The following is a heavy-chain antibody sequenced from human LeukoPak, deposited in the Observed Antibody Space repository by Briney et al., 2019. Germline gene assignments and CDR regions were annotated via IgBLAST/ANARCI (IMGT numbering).Heavy chain of an antibody. V-gene: IGHV3-30*18. CDR1: GFIFSNSA. J-gene: IGHJ4*02. D-gene: IGHD3-10*01. Sequence: PGRSLRLSCAASGFIFSNSAMNWVRQAPGKGLEWVAVISYDGNNKYYSDSVKGRFTISRDNSKNTLYLQMNSLRAEDTAVYYCAKDMYYRGSGSYFNVDYWGQGTLVTVSS. CDR2: ISYDGNNK. CDR3: AKDMYYRGSGSYFNVDY.